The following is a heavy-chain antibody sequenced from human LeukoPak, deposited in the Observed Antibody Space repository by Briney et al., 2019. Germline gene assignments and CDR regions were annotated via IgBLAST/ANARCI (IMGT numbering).Heavy chain of an antibody. D-gene: IGHD2-21*01. V-gene: IGHV3-66*01. J-gene: IGHJ6*02. CDR1: GFTVSSNY. Sequence: PGGSLTLSCAASGFTVSSNYMSWVRQAPGKGLEWVSVIYSGGTTYYADSVKGRFTISRDNSKNTLYLQMNSLRAEDTAVYYCARLFPQFYYGMDVWGQGTTVTVSS. CDR2: IYSGGTT. CDR3: ARLFPQFYYGMDV.